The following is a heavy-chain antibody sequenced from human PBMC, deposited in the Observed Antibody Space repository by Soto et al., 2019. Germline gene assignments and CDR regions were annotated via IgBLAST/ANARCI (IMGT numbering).Heavy chain of an antibody. D-gene: IGHD6-19*01. J-gene: IGHJ5*02. V-gene: IGHV4-39*01. CDR1: GGSISSSPYY. CDR3: ARHAIAVADHWFDP. Sequence: PSETLSLTCTVSGGSISSSPYYWAWIRQPPGKGLQWIGNIYYNGNTFYNPSLRSRVTISIDTSKSQFSLGLSSVTAADTAVYYCARHAIAVADHWFDPWGQGTLVTVSS. CDR2: IYYNGNT.